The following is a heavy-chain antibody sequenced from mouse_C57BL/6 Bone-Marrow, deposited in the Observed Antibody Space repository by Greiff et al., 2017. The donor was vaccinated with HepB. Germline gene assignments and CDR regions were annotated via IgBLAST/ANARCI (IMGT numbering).Heavy chain of an antibody. J-gene: IGHJ4*01. D-gene: IGHD2-10*01. Sequence: QVQLKESGAELARPGASVKLSCKASGYTFTSYGISWVKQRTGQGLEWIGEIYPRSGNTYYNEKFKGKATLTADKSSSTAYMELRSLTSEDSAVYFCARKAYYLYAMDYWGQGTSVTVSS. CDR1: GYTFTSYG. CDR3: ARKAYYLYAMDY. CDR2: IYPRSGNT. V-gene: IGHV1-81*01.